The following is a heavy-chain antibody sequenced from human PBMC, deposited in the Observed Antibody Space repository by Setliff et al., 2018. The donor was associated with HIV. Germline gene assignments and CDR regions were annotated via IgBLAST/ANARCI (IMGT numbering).Heavy chain of an antibody. CDR2: IYFNGIT. Sequence: SETLSLTCTVSGGSVSSTTYFWGWIRQAPGRGLQWIGSIYFNGITHDNPSLKSRVTTSVDTSKNQFSLKLSSVTAADTAIYYCVTVVQDDLGVVLFDYWGQGTLVTVSS. D-gene: IGHD3-3*01. CDR3: VTVVQDDLGVVLFDY. J-gene: IGHJ4*02. V-gene: IGHV4-39*01. CDR1: GGSVSSTTYF.